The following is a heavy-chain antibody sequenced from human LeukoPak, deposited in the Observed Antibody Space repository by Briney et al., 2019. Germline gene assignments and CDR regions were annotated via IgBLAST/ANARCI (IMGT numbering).Heavy chain of an antibody. J-gene: IGHJ5*02. D-gene: IGHD2-15*01. Sequence: GGSLRLSCAASGFTFSDYYMSWIRQAPGKGLEWVSYISSSGSTIYYADSVKGRFTVSRDNAKNSLYLQMNSLRAEDTAVYYCARDLGYCSGGSCYRGDWFDPWGQGTLVTVSS. CDR2: ISSSGSTI. V-gene: IGHV3-11*01. CDR1: GFTFSDYY. CDR3: ARDLGYCSGGSCYRGDWFDP.